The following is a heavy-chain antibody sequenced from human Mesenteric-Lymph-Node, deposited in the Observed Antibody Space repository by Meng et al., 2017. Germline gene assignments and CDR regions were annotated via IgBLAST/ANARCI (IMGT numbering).Heavy chain of an antibody. CDR1: GGTFNSYA. J-gene: IGHJ5*02. D-gene: IGHD6-13*01. CDR2: IIPIFGTA. V-gene: IGHV1-69*01. Sequence: QVQLVQSGAEVKKPGSSVKVSCKASGGTFNSYAISWVRQAPGQGLEWMGGIIPIFGTANYAQKFQGRVTITADESTSTAYTELSSLRSEDTAVYYCARVWQQPVPWFDPWGQGTLVTVSS. CDR3: ARVWQQPVPWFDP.